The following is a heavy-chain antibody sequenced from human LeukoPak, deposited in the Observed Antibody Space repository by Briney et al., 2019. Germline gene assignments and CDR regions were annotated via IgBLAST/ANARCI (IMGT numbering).Heavy chain of an antibody. CDR2: ISGSGGST. CDR1: GITLSNYG. Sequence: GGSLRLSCAVSGITLSNYGMSWVRQAPGKGLEWVAGISGSGGSTYYADSVKGRFTVSRDNPKNTLYLQMNSLRAEDTAFYFCAKRGVVIRVILVGFHKEAYYFDSWGRGALVTVSS. V-gene: IGHV3-23*01. J-gene: IGHJ4*02. D-gene: IGHD3-22*01. CDR3: AKRGVVIRVILVGFHKEAYYFDS.